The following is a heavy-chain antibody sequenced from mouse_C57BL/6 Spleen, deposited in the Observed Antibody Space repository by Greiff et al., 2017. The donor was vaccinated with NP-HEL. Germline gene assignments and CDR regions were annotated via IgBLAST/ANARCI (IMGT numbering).Heavy chain of an antibody. CDR1: GFTFSDYG. D-gene: IGHD2-4*01. V-gene: IGHV5-17*01. CDR3: ARLRIYYDYSYYFDY. Sequence: EVQLVESGGGLVKPGGSLKLSCAASGFTFSDYGMHWVRQAPEKGLEWVAYISSGSSTIYYADTVKGRFTISRDNAKNTLFLQMTSLRAEDTAMYYCARLRIYYDYSYYFDYWGQGTTLTVSS. CDR2: ISSGSSTI. J-gene: IGHJ2*01.